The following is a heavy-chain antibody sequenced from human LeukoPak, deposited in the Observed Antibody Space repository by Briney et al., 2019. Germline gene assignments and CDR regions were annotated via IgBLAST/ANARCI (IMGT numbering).Heavy chain of an antibody. Sequence: SETLSLTCTVSGGSISSGDYYWSWIRQPPGKGLEWIGYIYYSGSTYYNPSLQSRVTISVDTSKNQFSLKLSSVTAADTAVYYCARDHMAVAVLYWGQGSLVTVSS. J-gene: IGHJ4*02. D-gene: IGHD6-19*01. V-gene: IGHV4-30-4*01. CDR2: IYYSGST. CDR3: ARDHMAVAVLY. CDR1: GGSISSGDYY.